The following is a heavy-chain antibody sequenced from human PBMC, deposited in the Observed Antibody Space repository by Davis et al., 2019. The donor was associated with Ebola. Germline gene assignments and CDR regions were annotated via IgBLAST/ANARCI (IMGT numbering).Heavy chain of an antibody. CDR1: GFTFNTYY. CDR2: IKTDGSTT. J-gene: IGHJ4*02. CDR3: ASYELG. V-gene: IGHV3-74*01. Sequence: HTGGSLRLSCAASGFTFNTYYMHWVRQAPGKGLEWVARIKTDGSTTRYADSVKGRFTVSRDNAKNTLFLQMNSLRVEDTAVYYCASYELGWGQGTLVTVSS. D-gene: IGHD3-16*01.